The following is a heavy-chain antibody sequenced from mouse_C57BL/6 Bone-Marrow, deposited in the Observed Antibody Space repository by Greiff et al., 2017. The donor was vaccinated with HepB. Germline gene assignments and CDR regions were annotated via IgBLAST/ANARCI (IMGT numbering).Heavy chain of an antibody. V-gene: IGHV5-6*01. D-gene: IGHD1-1*01. J-gene: IGHJ1*03. Sequence: EVHLVESGGDLVKPGGSLKLSCAASGFTFSSYGMSWVRQTPDKRLEWVATISSGGSYTYYPDSVKGRFTISRDNAKNTLYLQMSSLKSEDTAMYYCAGATTVVASNWYFDVWGTGTTVTVSS. CDR3: AGATTVVASNWYFDV. CDR2: ISSGGSYT. CDR1: GFTFSSYG.